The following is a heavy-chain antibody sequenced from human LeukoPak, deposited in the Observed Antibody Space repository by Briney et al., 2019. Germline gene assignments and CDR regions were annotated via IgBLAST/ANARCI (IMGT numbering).Heavy chain of an antibody. V-gene: IGHV3-74*01. CDR3: ARESGITMLRGAHTP. D-gene: IGHD3-10*01. J-gene: IGHJ5*02. Sequence: GGSLRLSCAASGFSFSVFWMHWVRQAPGKGPVWVSRIKTDGSITNYADSVKGRFTISRDNAKNTLYLQMNSLRAEDTAVYYCARESGITMLRGAHTPWGQGILVTVSS. CDR1: GFSFSVFW. CDR2: IKTDGSIT.